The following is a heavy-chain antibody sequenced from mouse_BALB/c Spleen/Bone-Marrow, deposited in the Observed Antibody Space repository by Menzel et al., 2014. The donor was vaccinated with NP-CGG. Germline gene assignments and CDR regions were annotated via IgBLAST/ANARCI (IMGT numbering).Heavy chain of an antibody. CDR1: GYAFSSSW. CDR2: IYPGDGDT. CDR3: ARDGYGKRNYFDY. D-gene: IGHD2-1*01. Sequence: VKLVESGPELVKPGASVRISCKASGYAFSSSWMNWMKQRPGQGLEWIGRIYPGDGDTNYNGKFKGKATLTADKSSSTAYMQLSSLTSVDSAVYFCARDGYGKRNYFDYWGQGTTLTVSS. J-gene: IGHJ2*01. V-gene: IGHV1-82*01.